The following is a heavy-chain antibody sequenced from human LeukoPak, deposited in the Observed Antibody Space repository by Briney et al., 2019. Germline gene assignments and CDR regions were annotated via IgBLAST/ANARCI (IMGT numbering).Heavy chain of an antibody. CDR3: ARYQVYYDILTGYYNDQYYFDY. CDR1: GFTFSDYY. V-gene: IGHV3-11*01. D-gene: IGHD3-9*01. Sequence: NPGGSLRLSCAASGFTFSDYYMSWIRQAPGKGLEGGSYISSSCSTIYYADSVKGRFTISRDNAKNSLYLQMNSLRAEDTAVYYCARYQVYYDILTGYYNDQYYFDYWGQGTLVTVSS. J-gene: IGHJ4*02. CDR2: ISSSCSTI.